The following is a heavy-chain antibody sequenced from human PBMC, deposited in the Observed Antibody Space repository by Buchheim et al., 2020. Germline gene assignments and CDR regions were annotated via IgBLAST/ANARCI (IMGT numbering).Heavy chain of an antibody. Sequence: QVQLVESGGGVVQPGRSLRLSCAASGFTFSSYGMHWVRQAPGQGLEWVAVISYAGSNKYYADYVTGRFTISRDNSMHPLYLQMNSLIAEDTAVYYCANLYVDVAFDFDYWAQGTL. D-gene: IGHD5/OR15-5a*01. CDR2: ISYAGSNK. CDR1: GFTFSSYG. V-gene: IGHV3-30*18. J-gene: IGHJ4*02. CDR3: ANLYVDVAFDFDY.